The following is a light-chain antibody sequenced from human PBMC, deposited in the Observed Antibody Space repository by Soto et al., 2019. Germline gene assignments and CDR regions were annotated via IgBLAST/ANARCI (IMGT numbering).Light chain of an antibody. CDR3: QQSYSTPPRT. Sequence: DIQMTQSPSSLSASVGDRVTITCLASQSISSYLNWYQQKPGKAPNLLIYAASILQSGVPSRFSGSGSGTDFTLTISSLQPEDFATYYCQQSYSTPPRTFGQGTKLEIK. V-gene: IGKV1-39*01. CDR2: AAS. J-gene: IGKJ2*01. CDR1: QSISSY.